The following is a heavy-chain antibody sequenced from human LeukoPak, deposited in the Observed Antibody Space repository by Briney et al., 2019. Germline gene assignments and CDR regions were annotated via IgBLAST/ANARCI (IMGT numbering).Heavy chain of an antibody. CDR3: ARDRYCSSTSCYGRPLFDY. Sequence: GRSLRLSCAASGFTFDDYAMHWVRQAPGKGLEWVSGISWNSGSIGYADSVKGRFTISRDNAKNSLYLQMNSLRAEDTAVYYCARDRYCSSTSCYGRPLFDYWGQGTLVTVSS. V-gene: IGHV3-9*01. D-gene: IGHD2-2*01. CDR2: ISWNSGSI. J-gene: IGHJ4*02. CDR1: GFTFDDYA.